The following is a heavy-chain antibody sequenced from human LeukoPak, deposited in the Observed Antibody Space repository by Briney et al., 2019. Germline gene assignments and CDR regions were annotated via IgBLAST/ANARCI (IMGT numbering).Heavy chain of an antibody. CDR3: ARVLLWFGDPFGMDV. CDR1: GFTFSSYS. D-gene: IGHD3-10*01. CDR2: ISSSSNTI. J-gene: IGHJ6*02. V-gene: IGHV3-48*01. Sequence: GGSLRLSCAASGFTFSSYSMNWVRQAPGKGLEWVSYISSSSNTIYYADSVKGRFTISRDNAKNSLYLQMNSLRAEDTAVYYCARVLLWFGDPFGMDVWGQGTTVTVSS.